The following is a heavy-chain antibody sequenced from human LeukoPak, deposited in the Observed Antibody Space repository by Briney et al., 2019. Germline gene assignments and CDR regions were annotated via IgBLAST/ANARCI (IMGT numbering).Heavy chain of an antibody. V-gene: IGHV3-48*01. CDR3: ARDLTYYGSMDV. Sequence: GGSLRLSCAASGFTYSSYSMNWVRQAPGKGLEWVSYISSSSSAIYYADSVKGRFTISRDNAKNSLFLQMSSLRAEDTAVYYCARDLTYYGSMDVWGQGTTVTVSS. CDR2: ISSSSSAI. CDR1: GFTYSSYS. J-gene: IGHJ6*02. D-gene: IGHD3-10*01.